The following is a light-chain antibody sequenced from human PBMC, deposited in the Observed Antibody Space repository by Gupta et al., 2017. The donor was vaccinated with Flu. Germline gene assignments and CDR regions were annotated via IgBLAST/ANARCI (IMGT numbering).Light chain of an antibody. Sequence: SVHWYQQRPGQAPLLIIYKDNKRPSGLPDRFSGFNSGSTANLTIDGAQAGDEADYYCQVWVSSNAVVGGGTKLNVL. CDR3: QVWVSSNAV. CDR1: S. J-gene: IGLJ3*02. V-gene: IGLV3-9*02. CDR2: KDN.